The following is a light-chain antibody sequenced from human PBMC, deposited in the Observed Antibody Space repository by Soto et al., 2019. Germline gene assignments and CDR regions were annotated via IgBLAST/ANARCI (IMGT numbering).Light chain of an antibody. V-gene: IGLV2-14*02. CDR1: SSDIGSYNL. Sequence: QSALTQPASVSGSPGQSIAISCTGTSSDIGSYNLVSWYQQHPGKAPKLIIYEGSKRPSGVSNRFSAAKSGNTASLTISGLQAEDEADYYCSSYAGSSNVFGTGTKLTVL. CDR3: SSYAGSSNV. J-gene: IGLJ1*01. CDR2: EGS.